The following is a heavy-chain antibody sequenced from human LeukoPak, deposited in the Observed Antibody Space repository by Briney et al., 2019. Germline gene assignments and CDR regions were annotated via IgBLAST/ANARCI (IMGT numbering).Heavy chain of an antibody. Sequence: PGGSLRLSCAASGFTFDDYGMSWVRQAPGKGLEWLSYIDDRGSPIKYADSVKGRFTISRDNAKNSLSLQMNGLRGEDTAVYYCVRGGTGNGSYFDFWGQGTLVTVSS. V-gene: IGHV3-48*01. CDR2: IDDRGSPI. CDR1: GFTFDDYG. J-gene: IGHJ4*02. D-gene: IGHD1-1*01. CDR3: VRGGTGNGSYFDF.